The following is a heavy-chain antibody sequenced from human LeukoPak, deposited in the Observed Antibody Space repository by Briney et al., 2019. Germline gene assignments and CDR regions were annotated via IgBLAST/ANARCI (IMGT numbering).Heavy chain of an antibody. CDR3: ARGRFGYDILTGYFYYYYYYMDV. D-gene: IGHD3-9*01. J-gene: IGHJ6*03. V-gene: IGHV4-61*02. CDR1: GGSISSGSYY. CDR2: IYTSGST. Sequence: SQTLSLTCTVSGGSISSGSYYWSWIRQPAGKGLEWIGRIYTSGSTNYNPSLKSRVTISVDTSKNQFSLKLSSVAAADTAVYYCARGRFGYDILTGYFYYYYYYMDVWGKGTTVTISS.